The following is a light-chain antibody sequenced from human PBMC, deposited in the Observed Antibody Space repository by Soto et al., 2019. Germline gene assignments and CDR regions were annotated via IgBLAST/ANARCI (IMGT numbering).Light chain of an antibody. CDR3: QQYNNWPIT. V-gene: IGKV3-20*01. Sequence: DIVLTQSPGTLSLSPGERATLSCRASQTLSPNYLAWCQQKPGHPPRLLIYGSSKRATGIPDRFSGSGSGTDFTLTISSLQSEDFAVYYCQQYNNWPITFGQGTRLEIK. J-gene: IGKJ5*01. CDR2: GSS. CDR1: QTLSPNY.